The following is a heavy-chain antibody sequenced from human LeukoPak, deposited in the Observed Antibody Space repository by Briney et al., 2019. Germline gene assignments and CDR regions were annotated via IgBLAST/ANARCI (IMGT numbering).Heavy chain of an antibody. CDR2: IYSAGSA. V-gene: IGHV3-53*01. CDR1: GFSISYNY. D-gene: IGHD2-15*01. J-gene: IGHJ4*02. CDR3: ASYYCSSGSCYFDD. Sequence: PGGSLRLSCEVSGFSISYNYMSWVRQAPGKGLERVSAIYSAGSAYYADTVKGRFTISKDNSKNTVYLQMNNPRADDTAVYYCASYYCSSGSCYFDDWGQGTLVTVTS.